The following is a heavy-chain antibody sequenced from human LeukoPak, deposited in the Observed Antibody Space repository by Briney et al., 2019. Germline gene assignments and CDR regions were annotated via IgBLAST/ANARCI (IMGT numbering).Heavy chain of an antibody. V-gene: IGHV1-46*01. CDR3: ARDVASSGYYWD. J-gene: IGHJ4*02. CDR1: EYTFTSYY. D-gene: IGHD3-22*01. CDR2: INPSGGST. Sequence: ASVKVSCKASEYTFTSYYMHWVRQAPGQGLEWMGIINPSGGSTSYAQKFQDRVTMTRDTSTSTVYMELSSLRSEDTAVYYCARDVASSGYYWDWGQGTLVTVSS.